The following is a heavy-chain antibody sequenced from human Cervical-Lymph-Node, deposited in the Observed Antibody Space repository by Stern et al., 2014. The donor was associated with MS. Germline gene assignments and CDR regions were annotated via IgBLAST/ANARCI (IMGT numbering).Heavy chain of an antibody. D-gene: IGHD5-18*01. J-gene: IGHJ3*01. CDR1: GFTFTSYA. CDR2: VSYDGLNE. V-gene: IGHV3-30*04. Sequence: VQLLESGGGVVQPGKSLRLSCGTSGFTFTSYAMHWVRQAPGKGLDWVAGVSYDGLNEYYADSVKGRFTISRDNSKKTVSLQMNSLRPEDTALYYCARGAYTYGFDGFSGAFDLWSQGTMVTVSS. CDR3: ARGAYTYGFDGFSGAFDL.